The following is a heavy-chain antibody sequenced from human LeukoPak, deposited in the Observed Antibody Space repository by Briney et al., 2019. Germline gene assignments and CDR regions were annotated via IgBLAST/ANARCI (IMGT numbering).Heavy chain of an antibody. Sequence: PGGSLRLSCSASGFTFSAYAMHWVRRAPGKRLEYVSAISPDGTSTYYADSVRGRFSISRDNSKNTLYLQMSSLRAEDTAVYYCVPKGTEGYWGQGTLVTVSS. CDR2: ISPDGTST. J-gene: IGHJ4*02. V-gene: IGHV3-64D*06. CDR3: VPKGTEGY. CDR1: GFTFSAYA.